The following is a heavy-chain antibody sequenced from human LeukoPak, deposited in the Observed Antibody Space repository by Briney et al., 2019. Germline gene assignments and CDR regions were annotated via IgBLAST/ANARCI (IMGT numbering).Heavy chain of an antibody. CDR2: IYSGSTT. CDR3: ATIAVTGGYFDC. Sequence: PGGSLRLSCAASGFTVSSKYMGWVRQAPGKGLEWVSVIYSGSTTYYPDSVKGRFTISRDDSKNTLYLQMNSRRAEDTAVYYCATIAVTGGYFDCWGQGTLVAVSS. V-gene: IGHV3-66*01. J-gene: IGHJ4*02. CDR1: GFTVSSKY. D-gene: IGHD6-19*01.